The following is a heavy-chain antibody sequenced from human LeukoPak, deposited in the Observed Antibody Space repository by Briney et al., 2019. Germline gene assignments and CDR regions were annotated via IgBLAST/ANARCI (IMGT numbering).Heavy chain of an antibody. Sequence: GGSLRLSCAASGFTFSTYAMSWVRQAPGKGLEWVSAISGSDGSTYYAGSVKGRFSISRGNSKNTLYLQMNSLRAEDTAVYYCAKDRDYYDSSTFDYWGQGTLVTVSS. CDR1: GFTFSTYA. CDR2: ISGSDGST. V-gene: IGHV3-23*01. J-gene: IGHJ4*02. D-gene: IGHD3-22*01. CDR3: AKDRDYYDSSTFDY.